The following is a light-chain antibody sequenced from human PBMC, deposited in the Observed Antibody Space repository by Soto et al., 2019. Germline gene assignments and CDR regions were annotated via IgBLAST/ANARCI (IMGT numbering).Light chain of an antibody. CDR3: SSFAGNNTLV. V-gene: IGLV2-8*01. CDR1: SSNVGGDND. CDR2: DDS. J-gene: IGLJ2*01. Sequence: QSALTQPPSASGSPGQSVTISCTGTSSNVGGDNDVYWYQQPPGKAPKLMIYDDSKRPSGVPDRFSGSKSGNTASLTVSGLQAEDEADYCCSSFAGNNTLVFGGGTKVTVL.